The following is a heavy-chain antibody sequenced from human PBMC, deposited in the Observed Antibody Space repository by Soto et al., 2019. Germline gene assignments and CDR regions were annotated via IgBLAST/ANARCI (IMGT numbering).Heavy chain of an antibody. CDR3: ARARYSSSSEVVFDY. D-gene: IGHD6-6*01. J-gene: IGHJ4*02. CDR1: GFTFSSYG. CDR2: IWYDGSNK. Sequence: GGSLRLSCAASGFTFSSYGMHWVRQAPGKGLEWVAVIWYDGSNKYYADSVKGRFTISRDNSKNTLYLQMNSLRAEDTAVYYCARARYSSSSEVVFDYWGQGTLVTVSS. V-gene: IGHV3-33*01.